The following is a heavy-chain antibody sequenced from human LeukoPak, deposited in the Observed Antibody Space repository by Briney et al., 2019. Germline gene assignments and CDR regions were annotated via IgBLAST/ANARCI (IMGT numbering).Heavy chain of an antibody. V-gene: IGHV3-23*01. J-gene: IGHJ6*02. CDR2: ISGSGGST. CDR3: AKRGGPYYDILTGYYRSGMDV. Sequence: PGGSLRLSCAASGFTFSSYAMSWVRQAPGKGLEWVSAISGSGGSTYYADSVKGRFTISRDNSKNTLYLQMNSLRAEDTAVYYCAKRGGPYYDILTGYYRSGMDVWGQGTTVTVSS. D-gene: IGHD3-9*01. CDR1: GFTFSSYA.